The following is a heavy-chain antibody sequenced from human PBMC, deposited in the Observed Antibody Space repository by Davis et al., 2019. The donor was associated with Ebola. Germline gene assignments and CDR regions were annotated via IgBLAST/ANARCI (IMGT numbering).Heavy chain of an antibody. J-gene: IGHJ3*02. D-gene: IGHD2-8*02. CDR1: GYTFTRYW. V-gene: IGHV5-51*01. CDR3: ASLRRTITGMDDAFDI. Sequence: GESLKISCKASGYTFTRYWIVWVRQMPGKGLEWMGIIYPGDSDTRYSPSFLGQVIFSADKSISTAYLQWSSLKASDTAMYYCASLRRTITGMDDAFDIWGQGTMVTVSS. CDR2: IYPGDSDT.